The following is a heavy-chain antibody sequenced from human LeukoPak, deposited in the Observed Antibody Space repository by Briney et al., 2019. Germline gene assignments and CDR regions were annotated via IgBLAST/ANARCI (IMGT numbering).Heavy chain of an antibody. J-gene: IGHJ4*02. CDR2: LSGSGAGT. CDR1: GLTVSSNY. V-gene: IGHV3-23*01. CDR3: AKAELGVDTFFDY. D-gene: IGHD3-3*01. Sequence: PGGSLRLSCAASGLTVSSNYMSWVRQAPGRGLEWVATLSGSGAGTYYSDSVQGRFTISRDNPKRTLFLQMNSLRAEDTAFYYCAKAELGVDTFFDYWGQGTLVTVSS.